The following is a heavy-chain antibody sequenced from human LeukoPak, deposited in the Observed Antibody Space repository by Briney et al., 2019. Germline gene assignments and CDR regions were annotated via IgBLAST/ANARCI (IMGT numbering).Heavy chain of an antibody. J-gene: IGHJ4*02. D-gene: IGHD3-9*01. CDR3: ARDILTGFDDY. CDR2: INPNSGGT. CDR1: GYTFTGCY. V-gene: IGHV1-2*06. Sequence: GASVKVSCKASGYTFTGCYMHWVRQAPGQGLEWMGRINPNSGGTNYAQKFQGRVTMTRDTSTSTAYMELSRLRSDDTAVYYCARDILTGFDDYWGQGTLVTVSS.